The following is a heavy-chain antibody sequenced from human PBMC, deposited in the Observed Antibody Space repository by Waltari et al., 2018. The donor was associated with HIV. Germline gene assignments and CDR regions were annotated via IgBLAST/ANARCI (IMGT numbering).Heavy chain of an antibody. V-gene: IGHV1-18*01. D-gene: IGHD3-9*01. CDR1: DYTFNRIND. Sequence: QVQLVQSGAEVQKRGASVKVSCKASDYTFNRINDITWVRQAPGQGLEWMGWISIYSGNTNYAQKLQGRITMTTDTSTRTTYMELRSLGSDDTAVYYCARDRADDILTSPLGPWGQGTLVTVSS. CDR2: ISIYSGNT. J-gene: IGHJ5*02. CDR3: ARDRADDILTSPLGP.